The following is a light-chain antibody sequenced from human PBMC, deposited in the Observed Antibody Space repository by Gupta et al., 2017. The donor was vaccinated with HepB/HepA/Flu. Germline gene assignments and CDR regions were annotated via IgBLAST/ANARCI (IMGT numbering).Light chain of an antibody. J-gene: IGKJ4*02. CDR1: PNLLSRNGNNY. CDR2: LGA. V-gene: IGKV2-28*01. Sequence: DLVMTPSPVSLPVTPGEPASMSCRSSPNLLSRNGNNYVAWYLQKTGRSQQLLVYLGAIQASGGPDRLSSGGAGTELTQKISRLQAEDVGGYSGMKALTATRTFGEGTRVEIK. CDR3: MKALTATRT.